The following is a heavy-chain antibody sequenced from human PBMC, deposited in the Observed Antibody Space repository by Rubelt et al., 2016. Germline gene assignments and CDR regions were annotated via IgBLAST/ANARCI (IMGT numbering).Heavy chain of an antibody. J-gene: IGHJ1*01. CDR3: ATSTIDGDGYFQH. CDR2: ISDNSNYI. V-gene: IGHV3-21*01. Sequence: EVQLVESGGGLVKPGGSLRLTCTASGFTFSSYSMNWVRQAPGKGLQWVSSISDNSNYIYFADSLKGRFTISRDNAKNSLLLQMDSLRAEDTAVYYCATSTIDGDGYFQHWGQGTLVTVSS. CDR1: GFTFSSYS. D-gene: IGHD3-3*01.